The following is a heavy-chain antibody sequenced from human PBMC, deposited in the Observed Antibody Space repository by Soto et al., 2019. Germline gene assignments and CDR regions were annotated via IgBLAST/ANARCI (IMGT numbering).Heavy chain of an antibody. V-gene: IGHV3-30-3*01. CDR2: TSNDGSNT. Sequence: QVQLVESGGGVVQPGRSLRLSCAASAFTLSKFVMHWVRQAPGKGLEWVAVTSNDGSNTFYAGSVKGRFTISRDNSKSVVYRQMTSLRDEDTAVYYCARGNMDVWGRGTTVTVSS. D-gene: IGHD1-1*01. J-gene: IGHJ6*02. CDR3: ARGNMDV. CDR1: AFTLSKFV.